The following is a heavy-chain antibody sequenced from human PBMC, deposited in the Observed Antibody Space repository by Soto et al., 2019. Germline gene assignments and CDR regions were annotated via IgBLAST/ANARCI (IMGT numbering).Heavy chain of an antibody. V-gene: IGHV1-18*01. CDR2: ISAYNGNT. CDR1: GYTFTSYG. J-gene: IGHJ5*02. Sequence: QVQLVQSGAEVKKPGASVKVSCKASGYTFTSYGISWVRQAPGQGLEWMGWISAYNGNTTSAQKLQGRVTMTTATSTSTAYVELRSLISDDTAVYYCARDPPYSSGWYAGFDPWGQGTLVTVSS. CDR3: ARDPPYSSGWYAGFDP. D-gene: IGHD6-19*01.